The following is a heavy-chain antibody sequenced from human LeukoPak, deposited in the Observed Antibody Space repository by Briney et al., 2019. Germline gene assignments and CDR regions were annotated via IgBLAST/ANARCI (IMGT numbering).Heavy chain of an antibody. Sequence: ASVKVSCTASGYPFTSLYMHWVRQAPGHGLEWMGIINPSGGSTSDAQKFQGRVTRTWNTSTSTVYMELNSLRSEDTAVYYCARDPPRDTAMVTGDFDYWGQGTLVTVSS. J-gene: IGHJ4*02. CDR2: INPSGGST. CDR3: ARDPPRDTAMVTGDFDY. CDR1: GYPFTSLY. D-gene: IGHD5-18*01. V-gene: IGHV1-46*01.